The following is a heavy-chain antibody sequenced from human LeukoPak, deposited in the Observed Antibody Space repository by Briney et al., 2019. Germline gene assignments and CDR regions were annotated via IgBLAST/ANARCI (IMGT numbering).Heavy chain of an antibody. V-gene: IGHV1-8*03. CDR1: GYPFTSYD. CDR3: ARDDFWSGYDY. Sequence: ASVKVSCKASGYPFTSYDINWVRQATGQGLQWMGWMNPNSGHTAYAQKFQGRVTITRDTSASTAYMELSSLRSEDMAVYYCARDDFWSGYDYWGQGTLVTVSS. D-gene: IGHD3-3*01. J-gene: IGHJ4*02. CDR2: MNPNSGHT.